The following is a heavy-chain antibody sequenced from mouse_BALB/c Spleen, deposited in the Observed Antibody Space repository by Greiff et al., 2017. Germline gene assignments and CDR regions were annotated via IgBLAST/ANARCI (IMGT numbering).Heavy chain of an antibody. CDR2: IDPENGDT. CDR3: NAARAWFAY. J-gene: IGHJ3*01. D-gene: IGHD3-1*01. V-gene: IGHV14-4*02. Sequence: EVQRVESGAELVRSGASVKLSCTASGFNIKDYYMHCVKQRPEQGLEWIGWIDPENGDTEYAPKFQGKATMTADTSSNTAYLQLSSLTSEDTAVYYCNAARAWFAYWGQGTLVTVSA. CDR1: GFNIKDYY.